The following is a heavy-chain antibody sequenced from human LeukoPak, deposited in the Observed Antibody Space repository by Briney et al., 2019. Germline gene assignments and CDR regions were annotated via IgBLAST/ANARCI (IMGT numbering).Heavy chain of an antibody. V-gene: IGHV4-59*08. D-gene: IGHD3-10*01. Sequence: PSETLSLTCTVSGGSISSYYWSWIRQPPGKGLEWIGYIYYSGSTNYNPSLKSRVTISVDTSKNQFSLKLSSVTGADTAVYYCAVTDYYGSFGWFDPWGQGTLVTVSS. CDR3: AVTDYYGSFGWFDP. CDR1: GGSISSYY. J-gene: IGHJ5*02. CDR2: IYYSGST.